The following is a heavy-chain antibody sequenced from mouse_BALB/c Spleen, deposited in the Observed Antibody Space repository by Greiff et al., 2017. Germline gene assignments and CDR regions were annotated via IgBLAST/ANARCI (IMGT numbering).Heavy chain of an antibody. CDR3: AIYYYGSSYVY. Sequence: ESGPGLVKPSQSLSLTCSVTGYSITSGYYWNWIRQFPGNKLEWMGYISYDGSNNYNPSLKNRISITRDTSKNQFFLKLNSVTTEDTATYYCAIYYYGSSYVYWGQGTTLTVSS. CDR1: GYSITSGYY. V-gene: IGHV3-6*02. J-gene: IGHJ2*01. D-gene: IGHD1-1*01. CDR2: ISYDGSN.